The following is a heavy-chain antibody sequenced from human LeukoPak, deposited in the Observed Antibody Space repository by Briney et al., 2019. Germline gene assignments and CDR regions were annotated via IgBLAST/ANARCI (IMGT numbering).Heavy chain of an antibody. CDR2: ISTYNGNT. V-gene: IGHV1-18*01. D-gene: IGHD2-2*01. CDR1: GYTFTKYG. CDR3: ARGGDCSSTSCYHYYYYYMDV. Sequence: ASVKVSCKASGYTFTKYGITWVRQAPGQGLEWMGWISTYNGNTNYAQKLQGRVTMTTDTSTSTAYMELSSLRSEDTAVYYCARGGDCSSTSCYHYYYYYMDVWGKGTTVTVSS. J-gene: IGHJ6*03.